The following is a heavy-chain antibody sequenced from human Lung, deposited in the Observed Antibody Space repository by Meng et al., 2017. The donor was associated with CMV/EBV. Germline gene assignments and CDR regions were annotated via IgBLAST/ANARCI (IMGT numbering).Heavy chain of an antibody. J-gene: IGHJ5*02. CDR1: GGSISSSSYY. CDR3: ARTSSSGLTPLDP. CDR2: IYYSGST. V-gene: IGHV4-39*01. Sequence: LXCTVSGGSISSSSYYWGWIRQPPGKGLEWIGSIYYSGSTYYNPSLKSRVTISVDTSKNQFSLKLSSVTAADTAVYYCARTSSSGLTPLDPWGQGXLVTVSS. D-gene: IGHD6-19*01.